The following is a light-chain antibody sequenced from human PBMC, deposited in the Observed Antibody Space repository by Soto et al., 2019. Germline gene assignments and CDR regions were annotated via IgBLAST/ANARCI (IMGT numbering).Light chain of an antibody. J-gene: IGKJ2*01. V-gene: IGKV3-20*01. CDR1: HSVSSSY. CDR2: GAS. CDR3: QQYGSSPPYT. Sequence: EIVLTQSPGTLSLSPGERATLSCRASHSVSSSYLAWYQQKPGQAPRILIYGASSRATGIPDRFSGSESVTDFTLTISRLEPEDFAEYYCQQYGSSPPYTIGQGTKLEIK.